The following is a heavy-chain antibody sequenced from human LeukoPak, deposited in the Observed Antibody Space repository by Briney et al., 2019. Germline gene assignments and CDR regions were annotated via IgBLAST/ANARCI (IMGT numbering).Heavy chain of an antibody. CDR1: GGSISSSSYY. CDR3: ARLQYCSGGSCYVYWYFDL. CDR2: IYYSGST. V-gene: IGHV4-39*01. J-gene: IGHJ2*01. D-gene: IGHD2-15*01. Sequence: PSETLSLTCTVSGGSISSSSYYWGWIRQPPGKGLEWIGSIYYSGSTYYNPSLKSRVTISVDTSKNQFSLKLSSVTAADTAVYYCARLQYCSGGSCYVYWYFDLWGRGTLVTVSS.